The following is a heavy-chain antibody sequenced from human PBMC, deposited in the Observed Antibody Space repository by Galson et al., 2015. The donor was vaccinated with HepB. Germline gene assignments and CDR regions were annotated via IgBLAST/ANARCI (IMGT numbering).Heavy chain of an antibody. CDR2: ITNNGGSI. CDR1: GFTFSTYA. Sequence: SLRLSCAASGFTFSTYAMHWVRQTPGKGLEYVSAITNNGGSIYYADSVKGRFTISRDNSKNTLYLQMSSLRVEDTAIYYCVKGELEAKPYDYWGQGTLVTVSS. V-gene: IGHV3-64D*09. J-gene: IGHJ4*02. CDR3: VKGELEAKPYDY. D-gene: IGHD1-1*01.